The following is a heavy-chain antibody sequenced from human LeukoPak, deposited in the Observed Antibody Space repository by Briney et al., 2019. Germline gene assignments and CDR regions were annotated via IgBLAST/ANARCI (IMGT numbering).Heavy chain of an antibody. V-gene: IGHV1-69*04. D-gene: IGHD3-10*01. CDR2: IIPILGIA. CDR3: ARDWGPYNNVLLWFGEPHYYYGMDV. CDR1: GGTFSSYA. Sequence: ASVKVTCKASGGTFSSYAISWVRQAPGQGLEWMGRIIPILGIANYAQKFQGRVTITADKSTSTAYMELSSLRSEDTAVYYCARDWGPYNNVLLWFGEPHYYYGMDVWGQGTTVTVSS. J-gene: IGHJ6*02.